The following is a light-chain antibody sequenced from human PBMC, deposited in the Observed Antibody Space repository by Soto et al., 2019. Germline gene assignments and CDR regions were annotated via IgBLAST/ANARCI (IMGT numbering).Light chain of an antibody. CDR3: QQYRSSPRT. J-gene: IGKJ3*01. CDR2: AAS. V-gene: IGKV3-20*01. Sequence: EIVLTQSPGTLSLSPGERATLSCRASQSVSSYLAWYQQKPGQAPRLLIYAASSRATGIPDRFSGSGSGTDFTLTISRLEPEEFAVYYCQQYRSSPRTFGPGTEVDIK. CDR1: QSVSSY.